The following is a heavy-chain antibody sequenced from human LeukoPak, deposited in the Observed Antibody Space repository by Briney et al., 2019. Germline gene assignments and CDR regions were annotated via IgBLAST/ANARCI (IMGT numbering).Heavy chain of an antibody. V-gene: IGHV3-23*01. CDR1: GFTFSSYA. CDR2: ISGSGGST. Sequence: PGGSLRLSCAASGFTFSSYAMSWVRQAPGKGLEWVSAISGSGGSTYYADSVKGRFTISRDNSKNTLYLQMNSLRAEDTAVYYCTPPIVVVPAAIYWGQGTLVTVSS. CDR3: TPPIVVVPAAIY. D-gene: IGHD2-2*01. J-gene: IGHJ4*02.